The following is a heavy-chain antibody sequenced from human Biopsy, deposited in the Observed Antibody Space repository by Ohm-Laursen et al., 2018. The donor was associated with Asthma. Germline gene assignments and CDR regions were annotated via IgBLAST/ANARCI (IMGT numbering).Heavy chain of an antibody. J-gene: IGHJ4*02. CDR2: GGSYYDGGLK. CDR3: ARGDSSNWSHYYFDY. CDR1: GFTFRSYA. Sequence: SLRLSCAASGFTFRSYAMHWVRQAPGKGLEWVAVGGSYYDGGLKYYADSVNGRFTVSRDFSKNTLHLQMHSLRVEDTAVYYCARGDSSNWSHYYFDYWGQGTLVTVSS. V-gene: IGHV3-30*14. D-gene: IGHD3-22*01.